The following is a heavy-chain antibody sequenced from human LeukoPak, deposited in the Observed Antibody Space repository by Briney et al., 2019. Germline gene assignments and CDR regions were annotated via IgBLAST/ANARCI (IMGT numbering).Heavy chain of an antibody. CDR1: GGSFSGYY. D-gene: IGHD4-23*01. V-gene: IGHV4-34*01. CDR3: ARGVLATVVTPLIDY. J-gene: IGHJ4*02. Sequence: SETLSLTCAVYGGSFSGYYWSWIRQPPGKGLEWIGEINHSGSTNYNPSLKSRVTISVDTSKNQFSLKLSSVTAADTAVYYCARGVLATVVTPLIDYWGQGTLVTVSS. CDR2: INHSGST.